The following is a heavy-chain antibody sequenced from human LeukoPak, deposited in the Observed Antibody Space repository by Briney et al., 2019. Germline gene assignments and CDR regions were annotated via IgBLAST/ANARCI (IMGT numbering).Heavy chain of an antibody. V-gene: IGHV3-30*18. D-gene: IGHD3-22*01. J-gene: IGHJ3*02. CDR2: ISYDGSNK. Sequence: GGSLRLSCAASGFTFSSYGMHWVRQAPGKGLEWVAVISYDGSNKYYADSVKGRFTISRDNSKNTLYLQMNSLRAEDTAVYYCAKTITMNAEDAFDIWGQGTMVTVSS. CDR3: AKTITMNAEDAFDI. CDR1: GFTFSSYG.